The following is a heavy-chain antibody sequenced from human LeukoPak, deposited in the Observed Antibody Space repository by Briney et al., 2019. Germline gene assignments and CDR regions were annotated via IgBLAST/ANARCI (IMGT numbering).Heavy chain of an antibody. D-gene: IGHD6-6*01. Sequence: SETLSLTCTVSGGSISSYYWSWIRQPPGKGLEWIGYIYHSGSTYYNPSLKSRVTISVDRSKNQFSLKLSSVTAADTAVYYCARGHSIAARPYNWFDPWGQATLVTVSS. CDR1: GGSISSYY. CDR3: ARGHSIAARPYNWFDP. J-gene: IGHJ5*02. CDR2: IYHSGST. V-gene: IGHV4-59*12.